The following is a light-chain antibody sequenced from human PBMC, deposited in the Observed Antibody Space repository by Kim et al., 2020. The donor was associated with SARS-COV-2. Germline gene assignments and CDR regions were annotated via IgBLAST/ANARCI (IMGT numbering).Light chain of an antibody. CDR2: GAS. J-gene: IGKJ4*01. Sequence: EIVLTQSPGTLSLSPGERATLSCRASQSVSSSYLAWYQQKPDQAPRLLIYGASSRATGIPDRFTGSGSGTDFTLTISRLEPEDFALYYCQQYGSSPSTFGGGTKVDIK. V-gene: IGKV3-20*01. CDR1: QSVSSSY. CDR3: QQYGSSPST.